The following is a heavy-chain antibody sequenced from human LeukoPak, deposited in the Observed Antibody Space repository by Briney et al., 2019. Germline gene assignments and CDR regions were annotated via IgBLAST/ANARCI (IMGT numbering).Heavy chain of an antibody. CDR2: INHSGST. CDR3: ARGLGSSSSRRGHWYFDL. Sequence: SETLSLTCAVYGGSFSGYNWNWIRQPPGTGLEWIWEINHSGSTNYNPSLKSRVTISVDTSKNQFSLKLSSVTAADTAVYYCARGLGSSSSRRGHWYFDLWGRGTLVTVSS. J-gene: IGHJ2*01. V-gene: IGHV4-34*01. CDR1: GGSFSGYN. D-gene: IGHD6-6*01.